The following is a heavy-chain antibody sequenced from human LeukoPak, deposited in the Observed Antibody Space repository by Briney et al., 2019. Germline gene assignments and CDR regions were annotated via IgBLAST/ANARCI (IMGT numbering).Heavy chain of an antibody. CDR2: IYSGGST. V-gene: IGHV3-66*01. CDR3: VTFGGVITPDY. CDR1: GFTVSSNY. J-gene: IGHJ4*02. Sequence: GGSLRLSCAASGFTVSSNYMSWVRQAPGKGLEWVSVIYSGGSTYYADSVKGRFTISRDNSKNTLYLQMNSLRAEDTAVYYCVTFGGVITPDYWGQGTLVTVSS. D-gene: IGHD3-16*02.